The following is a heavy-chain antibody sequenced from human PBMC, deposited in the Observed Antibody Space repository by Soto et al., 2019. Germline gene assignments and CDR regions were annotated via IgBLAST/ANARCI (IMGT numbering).Heavy chain of an antibody. CDR3: ARALTIFGVVIRYYGMDV. CDR1: GGSSGGGGYS. CDR2: IYHSGST. J-gene: IGHJ6*02. V-gene: IGHV4-30-2*05. Sequence: SETMCLTWTVAGGSSGGGGYSWSWIRQPPGKGLEWIGYIYHSGSTYYNPSLKSRVTISVDTSKNQFSLKLSSVTAADTAVYYCARALTIFGVVIRYYGMDVWGQGTTVTVSS. D-gene: IGHD3-3*01.